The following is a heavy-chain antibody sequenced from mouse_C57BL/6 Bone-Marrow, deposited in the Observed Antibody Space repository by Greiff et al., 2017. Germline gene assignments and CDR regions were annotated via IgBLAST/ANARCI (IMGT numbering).Heavy chain of an antibody. D-gene: IGHD1-1*01. CDR3: ASPVLYYGSSYWYFDV. CDR1: GYTFTSYW. J-gene: IGHJ1*03. CDR2: IDPSDSET. Sequence: QVQLQQPGAELVRPGSSVKLSCKASGYTFTSYWMHWVKQRPRQGLEWIGNIDPSDSETHYNQKFKDKATLTVDKSSSTAYMQLSSLTSEDSAVYYSASPVLYYGSSYWYFDVWGTGTTVTVSS. V-gene: IGHV1-52*01.